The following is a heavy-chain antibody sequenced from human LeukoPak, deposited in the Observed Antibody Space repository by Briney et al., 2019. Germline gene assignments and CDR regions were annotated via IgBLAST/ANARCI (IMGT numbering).Heavy chain of an antibody. D-gene: IGHD1-26*01. CDR1: GYTFTKYG. CDR3: ARDSDTTSGRDP. J-gene: IGHJ5*02. Sequence: ASVKVSCKAFGYTFTKYGISWVRHAPGQGLEWMGWISIIDGNTNYAQNLQGRVAMTTDTSTNTVYMELRSLRFDDTAVYYCARDSDTTSGRDPWGQGTLVTVS. V-gene: IGHV1-18*01. CDR2: ISIIDGNT.